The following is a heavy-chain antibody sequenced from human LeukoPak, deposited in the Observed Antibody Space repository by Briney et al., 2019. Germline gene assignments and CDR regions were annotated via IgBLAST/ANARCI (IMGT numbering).Heavy chain of an antibody. V-gene: IGHV3-30*18. Sequence: PGGSLRLSCAASGFTFSSYWMSWVRQAPGKGLEWVAVISYDGSNKYYADSVKGRFTISRDNSKNTLYLQMNSLRAEDTAVYYCAKDLGFITVTGTFDYWGQGTLVTVSS. CDR3: AKDLGFITVTGTFDY. D-gene: IGHD1-20*01. J-gene: IGHJ4*02. CDR2: ISYDGSNK. CDR1: GFTFSSYW.